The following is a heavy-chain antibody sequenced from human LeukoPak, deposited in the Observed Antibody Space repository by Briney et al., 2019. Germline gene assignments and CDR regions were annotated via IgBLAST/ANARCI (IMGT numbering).Heavy chain of an antibody. J-gene: IGHJ4*02. CDR2: IYYSGST. V-gene: IGHV4-28*03. Sequence: SDTLSLTCAVSGYSISSSNWWGWIRQPPGKGLEWIGYIYYSGSTYYNPSLKSRVTMSVDTSKNQFSLKLSSVTAADTAVYYCARGRSSLRITVFGVVIMYFDYWGQGTLVTVSS. CDR3: ARGRSSLRITVFGVVIMYFDY. D-gene: IGHD3-3*01. CDR1: GYSISSSNW.